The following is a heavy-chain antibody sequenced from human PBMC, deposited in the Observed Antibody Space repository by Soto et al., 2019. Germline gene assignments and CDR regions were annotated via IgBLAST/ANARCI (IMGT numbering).Heavy chain of an antibody. V-gene: IGHV4-39*01. Sequence: QLQLQESGPGLAKPSETLSLTCTVSGGSISSSSYYWGWIRQPPGKGLEWIGSIYYSGSTYYNPSLKSRVTISVDTSKNQFSLKLSSVTAADTAVYYCARHWFGELLGYYFDYWGQGTLVTVSS. J-gene: IGHJ4*02. D-gene: IGHD3-10*01. CDR1: GGSISSSSYY. CDR3: ARHWFGELLGYYFDY. CDR2: IYYSGST.